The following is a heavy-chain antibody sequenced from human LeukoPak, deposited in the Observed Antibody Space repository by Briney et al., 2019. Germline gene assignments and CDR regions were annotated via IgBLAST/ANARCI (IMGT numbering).Heavy chain of an antibody. D-gene: IGHD6-19*01. CDR1: GGSISSSNW. Sequence: SGTLSLTCAVSGGSISSSNWWSWVRQPPGKGLEWIGEIYHSGSTNYNPSLKSRVTISVDKSKNQFSLKLSSVTAADTAVYYCARDSSTVYYYMDVWGKGTTVTVSS. J-gene: IGHJ6*03. CDR3: ARDSSTVYYYMDV. CDR2: IYHSGST. V-gene: IGHV4-4*02.